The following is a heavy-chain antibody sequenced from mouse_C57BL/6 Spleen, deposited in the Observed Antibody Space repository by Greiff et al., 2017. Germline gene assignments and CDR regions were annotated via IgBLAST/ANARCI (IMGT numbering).Heavy chain of an antibody. D-gene: IGHD1-1*01. CDR1: GYSITSGYY. CDR2: ISYDGSN. Sequence: EVKVEESGPGLVKPSQSLSLTCSVTGYSITSGYYWNWIRQFPGNKLEWMGYISYDGSNNYNPSLKNRISITRDTSKNQFFLKLNSVTTEDTATYYCARGHYYGSSFDYWGQGTTLTVSS. V-gene: IGHV3-6*01. J-gene: IGHJ2*01. CDR3: ARGHYYGSSFDY.